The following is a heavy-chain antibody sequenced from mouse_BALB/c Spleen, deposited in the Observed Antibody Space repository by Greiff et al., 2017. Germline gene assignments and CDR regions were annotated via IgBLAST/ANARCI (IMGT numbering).Heavy chain of an antibody. V-gene: IGHV4-1*02. D-gene: IGHD2-4*01. Sequence: DVHLVESGGGLVQPGGSLKLSCAASGFDFSRYWMSWVRQAPGKGLEWIGEINPDSSTINYTPSLKDKFIISRDNAKNTLYLQMSKVRSEDTALYYCARRMITTGFAYWGQGTLVTVSA. J-gene: IGHJ3*01. CDR2: INPDSSTI. CDR1: GFDFSRYW. CDR3: ARRMITTGFAY.